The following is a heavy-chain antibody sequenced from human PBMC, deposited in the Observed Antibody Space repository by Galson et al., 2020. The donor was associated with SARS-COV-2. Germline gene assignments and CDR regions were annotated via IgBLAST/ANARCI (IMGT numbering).Heavy chain of an antibody. CDR1: GFTFSSYG. V-gene: IGHV3-33*01. D-gene: IGHD5-12*01. J-gene: IGHJ4*02. CDR3: ASAMATISEFHY. Sequence: LSLTCAASGFTFSSYGMHWVRQAPGKGLEWVAVIWYDGSNKYYADSVKGRFTISRDNSKNTLYLQMNSLRAEDTAVYYCASAMATISEFHYWGQGTLVTVSS. CDR2: IWYDGSNK.